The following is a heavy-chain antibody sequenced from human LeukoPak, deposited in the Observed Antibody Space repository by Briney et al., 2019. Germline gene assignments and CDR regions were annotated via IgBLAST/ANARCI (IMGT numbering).Heavy chain of an antibody. CDR2: IYYSGST. V-gene: IGHV4-39*01. D-gene: IGHD2-15*01. CDR1: GGSISSSSYY. CDR3: ARVSVDIVVVVAATTYYYGMDV. J-gene: IGHJ6*04. Sequence: SETLSLTCTVSGGSISSSSYYWGWIRQPPGKGLEWIGSIYYSGSTYYNPSLKSRVTISVDTSKNQFSLKLSSVTAADTAVYYCARVSVDIVVVVAATTYYYGMDVWGKGTTVTVSS.